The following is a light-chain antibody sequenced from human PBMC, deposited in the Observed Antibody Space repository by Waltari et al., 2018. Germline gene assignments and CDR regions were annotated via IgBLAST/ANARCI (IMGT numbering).Light chain of an antibody. CDR1: SSDVGNYNL. Sequence: QSALTQPASVSGSPGQSITIPCTGTSSDVGNYNLVTCYQQYPGKAPKVMIYDDNRRPSGVSARFSGSKSGNTASLTISGVQAEDEADYYCCSYAGSYTWVFGGGTKLTIL. J-gene: IGLJ3*02. V-gene: IGLV2-23*01. CDR2: DDN. CDR3: CSYAGSYTWV.